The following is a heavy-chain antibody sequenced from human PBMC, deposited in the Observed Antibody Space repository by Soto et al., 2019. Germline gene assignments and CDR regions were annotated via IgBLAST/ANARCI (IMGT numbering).Heavy chain of an antibody. D-gene: IGHD3-22*01. CDR2: ISGSGGST. J-gene: IGHJ5*02. Sequence: GGSLRLSCAASGFTFSSYAMSWVRQAPGKGLEWVSAISGSGGSTYYADSVKGRFTISRDNSKNTLYLQRNSLRAEDTAVYYCAKDLSGYSSGYYGDNWFDPWGQGTLVTVSS. CDR1: GFTFSSYA. V-gene: IGHV3-23*01. CDR3: AKDLSGYSSGYYGDNWFDP.